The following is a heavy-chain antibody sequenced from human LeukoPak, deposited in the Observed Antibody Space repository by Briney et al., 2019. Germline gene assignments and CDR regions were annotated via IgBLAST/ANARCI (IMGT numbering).Heavy chain of an antibody. CDR3: AKGDKISAVVDY. CDR1: GFTFSSYD. V-gene: IGHV3-30*02. CDR2: IRYVGSNK. J-gene: IGHJ4*02. D-gene: IGHD6-13*01. Sequence: GGSLRLSCAASGFTFSSYDMHWVRQAPGKGLEWVAFIRYVGSNKYYADSVKGRFTISRDNSMNTLYLQMNTLRAEDTAVYYCAKGDKISAVVDYWGQGTLVTVSS.